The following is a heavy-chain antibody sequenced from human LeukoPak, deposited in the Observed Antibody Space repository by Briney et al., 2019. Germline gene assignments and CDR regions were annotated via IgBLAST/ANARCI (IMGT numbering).Heavy chain of an antibody. D-gene: IGHD6-6*01. CDR1: GYTFTSYA. Sequence: AASVKVSCKASGYTFTSYAMHWVRQAPGQRLEWMGWINAGNGNTKYSQKFQGRVTITADESTSTAYMELSSLRSEDTAVYYCAREVRIGSSSGNWFDPWGQGTLVTVSS. V-gene: IGHV1-3*01. CDR3: AREVRIGSSSGNWFDP. CDR2: INAGNGNT. J-gene: IGHJ5*02.